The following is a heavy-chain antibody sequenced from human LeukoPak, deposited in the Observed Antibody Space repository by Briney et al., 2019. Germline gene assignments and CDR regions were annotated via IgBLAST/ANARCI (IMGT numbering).Heavy chain of an antibody. CDR3: ARGSHMVVVVAATGGYFDY. CDR2: INHSGST. CDR1: GGSFSGYY. V-gene: IGHV4-34*01. D-gene: IGHD2-15*01. J-gene: IGHJ4*02. Sequence: TSETLSLTCAVYGGSFSGYYWSWIRQPPGKGLEWIGEINHSGSTNYNPSLKSQVTISVDTSKNQFSLKLSSVTAADTAVYYCARGSHMVVVVAATGGYFDYWGQGTLVTVSS.